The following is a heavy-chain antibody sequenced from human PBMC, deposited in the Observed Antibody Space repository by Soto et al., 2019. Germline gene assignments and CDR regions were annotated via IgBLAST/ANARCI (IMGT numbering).Heavy chain of an antibody. J-gene: IGHJ5*02. CDR3: ARDTNSLDL. V-gene: IGHV4-38-2*02. Sequence: PSETLSLTCVVSSYSISSGFFWAWIRQPPGKGLEWVGSIYHTGDTHYNPSLRSQVSMSVDTSKNHFSLRLTYLTAADTAVHFCARDTNSLDLWGQGILVTSPQ. CDR1: SYSISSGFF. CDR2: IYHTGDT. D-gene: IGHD2-8*01.